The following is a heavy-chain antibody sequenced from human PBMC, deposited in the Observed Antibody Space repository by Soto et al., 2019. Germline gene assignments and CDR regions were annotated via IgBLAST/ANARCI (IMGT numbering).Heavy chain of an antibody. CDR1: GFTFSSYS. Sequence: GGSLRLSCAASGFTFSSYSMSWVRQAPGKGLDWVSYISSTSNTIYYADSVKGRFTISRDNAKNSLYLHMNSLSAEDTAVYYCARDRGCSGGICYRDLGYWGQGTLVTVSS. J-gene: IGHJ4*02. CDR2: ISSTSNTI. CDR3: ARDRGCSGGICYRDLGY. V-gene: IGHV3-48*01. D-gene: IGHD2-15*01.